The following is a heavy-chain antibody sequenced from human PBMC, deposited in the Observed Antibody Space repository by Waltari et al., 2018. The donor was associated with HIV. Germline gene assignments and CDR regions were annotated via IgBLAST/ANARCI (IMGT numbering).Heavy chain of an antibody. CDR3: ARDQYGPPTFYYGSGSFYGMDV. CDR1: AYTFPTYC. V-gene: IGHV1-18*01. CDR2: SSPNNGNT. D-gene: IGHD3-10*01. Sequence: QVHMLRSGSAVKKPVASVKFSCTPSAYTFPTYCIRLVQQTPLQGLEWTGWSSPNNGNTKHEQKLQGRSTITTDTTTSTAYMELRSLRSDDTAVYYCARDQYGPPTFYYGSGSFYGMDVWGQGTTVTVSS. J-gene: IGHJ6*02.